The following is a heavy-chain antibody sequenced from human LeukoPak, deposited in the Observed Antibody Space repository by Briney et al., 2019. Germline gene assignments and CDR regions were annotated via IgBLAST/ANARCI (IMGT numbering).Heavy chain of an antibody. Sequence: ASVKVSCKASGGTFSSYAISWVRQAPGQGLEWMGGIIPIFGTANYAQKFQGRVTITTDESTSTAYMGLSSLRSEDTAVYYCQTYYYDSSGYYYYFDYWGQGTLVTVSS. CDR2: IIPIFGTA. CDR3: QTYYYDSSGYYYYFDY. J-gene: IGHJ4*02. D-gene: IGHD3-22*01. CDR1: GGTFSSYA. V-gene: IGHV1-69*05.